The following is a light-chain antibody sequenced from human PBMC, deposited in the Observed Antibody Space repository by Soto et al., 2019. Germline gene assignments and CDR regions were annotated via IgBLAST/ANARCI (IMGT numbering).Light chain of an antibody. CDR2: EVS. Sequence: QSVLTQPASVSGSPGQSITISCTGASSDVGAYISWYQQHPGKAPKLIIYEVSNRPSGVSNRFSGSKSGNTGSLTISGLQAEDEADYYCSSYTSSSTRDVVFGGGTKLTVL. CDR1: SSDVGAY. CDR3: SSYTSSSTRDVV. J-gene: IGLJ2*01. V-gene: IGLV2-14*01.